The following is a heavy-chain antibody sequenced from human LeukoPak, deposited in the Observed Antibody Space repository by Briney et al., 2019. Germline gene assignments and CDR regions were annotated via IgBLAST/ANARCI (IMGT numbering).Heavy chain of an antibody. D-gene: IGHD2-15*01. Sequence: SETLSLTCAVSGGSLSGYYWTWIRQPPGKGLEWIGEINHSGSTNYNPSLKSRVTISVDTSRKQFFLRLSSVTAADTAMYYCARGQYCSGGSCYGNFDYWGQGTLVTVSS. CDR1: GGSLSGYY. V-gene: IGHV4-34*01. CDR3: ARGQYCSGGSCYGNFDY. CDR2: INHSGST. J-gene: IGHJ4*02.